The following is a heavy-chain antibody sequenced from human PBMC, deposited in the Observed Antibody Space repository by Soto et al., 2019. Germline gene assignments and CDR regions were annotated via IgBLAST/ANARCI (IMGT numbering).Heavy chain of an antibody. J-gene: IGHJ5*02. CDR3: ARDPDCSGGSCYPHLEGFDP. CDR2: IIPIFGTA. D-gene: IGHD2-15*01. Sequence: SVKVSCKASGGTFGSYAISWVRQAPGQGLEWMGGIIPIFGTANYAQKFQGRVTITADESTSTAYMELSSLRSEDTAVYYCARDPDCSGGSCYPHLEGFDPWGQGTRVTVAS. V-gene: IGHV1-69*13. CDR1: GGTFGSYA.